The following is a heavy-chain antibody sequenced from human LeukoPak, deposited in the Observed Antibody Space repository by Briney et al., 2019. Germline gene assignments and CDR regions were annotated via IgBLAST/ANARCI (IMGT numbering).Heavy chain of an antibody. CDR3: ARANTYDSNYYYGMDV. J-gene: IGHJ6*02. CDR2: IIPIFGTA. CDR1: GGTFSSYA. D-gene: IGHD5-12*01. Sequence: SVKVSCKASGGTFSSYAISWVRQAPGQGLEWMGGIIPIFGTANYAQKFQGRVTITADESTSTAYMELSSLRSEDTAVYYCARANTYDSNYYYGMDVWGQGTTVTVSS. V-gene: IGHV1-69*13.